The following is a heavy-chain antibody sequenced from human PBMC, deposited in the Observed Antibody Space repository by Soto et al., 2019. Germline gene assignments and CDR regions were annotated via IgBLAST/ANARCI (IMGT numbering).Heavy chain of an antibody. D-gene: IGHD3-3*01. CDR2: ISGSGGST. V-gene: IGHV3-23*01. Sequence: PGGSLRLSCAASGFTFSSYAMSWVRQAPGKGLEWVSAISGSGGSTYYADSVKGRFTISRDNSKNTLYLQMNSLRAEDTAVYYCAKDPLYYDFWSGYPPLPGANYFDYWGQGTLVTVSS. CDR1: GFTFSSYA. CDR3: AKDPLYYDFWSGYPPLPGANYFDY. J-gene: IGHJ4*02.